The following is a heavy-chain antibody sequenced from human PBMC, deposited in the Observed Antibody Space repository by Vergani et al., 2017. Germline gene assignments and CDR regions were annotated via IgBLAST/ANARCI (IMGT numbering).Heavy chain of an antibody. CDR3: ARGNYYDSSGYYGTSDFDY. CDR1: GGSFSGYY. CDR2: INHSGST. J-gene: IGHJ4*02. Sequence: QVQLQQWGAGLLKPSETLSLTCAVYGGSFSGYYWSWIRQPPGQGLEWIGEINHSGSTNYNPSLKSRVTISVETSKNQFSLKLSSVTAADTAVYYCARGNYYDSSGYYGTSDFDYWGQGTLVTVSS. V-gene: IGHV4-34*01. D-gene: IGHD3-22*01.